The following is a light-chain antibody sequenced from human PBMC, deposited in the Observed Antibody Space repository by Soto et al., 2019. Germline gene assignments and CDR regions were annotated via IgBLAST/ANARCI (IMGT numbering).Light chain of an antibody. CDR3: QQYGSSGT. CDR1: QSISSW. CDR2: DAS. J-gene: IGKJ1*01. Sequence: TQSPSTLSASVVDRVTITCRASQSISSWLAWYQQKPGKAPKLLIYDASSLESGVPSRFSGSGSGTDFTLTISRLEPEDFAVYYCQQYGSSGTFGQGTKVDI. V-gene: IGKV1-5*01.